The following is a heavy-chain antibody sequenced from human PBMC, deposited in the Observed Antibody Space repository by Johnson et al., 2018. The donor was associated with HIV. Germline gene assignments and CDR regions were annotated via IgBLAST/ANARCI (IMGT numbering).Heavy chain of an antibody. V-gene: IGHV3-7*05. CDR3: AKDLRLSSGQWLVQGGAFDI. CDR1: GFTFTFYW. Sequence: VQLVESGGGLVQPGGSLRLSCEVSGFTFTFYWMSWVRQSPGKGLEWVANIKKDGSEKYYVDSVKGRFTISRDNAKNSLYLQMSSLRAEDTALYYCAKDLRLSSGQWLVQGGAFDIWGQGTMVTVSS. D-gene: IGHD6-19*01. J-gene: IGHJ3*02. CDR2: IKKDGSEK.